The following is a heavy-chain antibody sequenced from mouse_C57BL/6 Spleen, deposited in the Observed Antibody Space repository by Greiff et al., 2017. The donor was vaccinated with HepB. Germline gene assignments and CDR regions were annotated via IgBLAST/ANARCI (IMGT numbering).Heavy chain of an antibody. CDR3: ARGYYGNYWYFDV. D-gene: IGHD2-1*01. CDR1: GFNIKDYY. CDR2: IDPEDGET. J-gene: IGHJ1*03. Sequence: EVKLQESGAELVKPGASVKLSCTASGFNIKDYYMHWVKQRTEQGLEWIGRIDPEDGETKYAPKFQGKATITADTSSNTAYLQLSSLTSEDTAVYYCARGYYGNYWYFDVWGTGTTVTVSS. V-gene: IGHV14-2*01.